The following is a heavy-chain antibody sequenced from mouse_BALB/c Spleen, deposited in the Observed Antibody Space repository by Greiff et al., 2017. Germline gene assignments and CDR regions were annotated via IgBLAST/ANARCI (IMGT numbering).Heavy chain of an antibody. J-gene: IGHJ4*01. D-gene: IGHD1-1*01. CDR3: ARWGIYYYGSRETSYAMDY. V-gene: IGHV3-2*02. CDR1: GYSITSDYA. CDR2: ISYSGST. Sequence: EVKLEESGPGLVKPSQSLSLTCTVTGYSITSDYAWNWIRQFPGNKLEWMGYISYSGSTSYNPSLKSRISITRDTSKNQFFLQLNSVTTEDTATYYCARWGIYYYGSRETSYAMDYWGQGTSVTVSS.